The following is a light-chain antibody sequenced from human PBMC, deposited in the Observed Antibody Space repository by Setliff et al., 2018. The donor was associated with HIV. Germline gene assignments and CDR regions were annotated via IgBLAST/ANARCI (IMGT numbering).Light chain of an antibody. V-gene: IGLV2-23*01. CDR2: QAT. CDR1: SSDIGRYNL. J-gene: IGLJ1*01. Sequence: QSVLTQPASVSGSPGQSITISCTGTSSDIGRYNLVSWYQQYPGKAPKLMIYQATRRPSGVSNRFSGSKSGNVASLTISGLHAEDEADYYCCLNTGSNTFVFGTGTKVTVL. CDR3: CLNTGSNTFV.